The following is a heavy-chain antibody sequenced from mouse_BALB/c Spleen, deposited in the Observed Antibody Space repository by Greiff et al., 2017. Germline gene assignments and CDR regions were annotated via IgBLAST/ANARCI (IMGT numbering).Heavy chain of an antibody. D-gene: IGHD4-1*01. Sequence: VQLQESGPELVKPGASVRISCKASGYTFTSYYIHWVKQRPGQGLEWIGWIYPGNVNTKYNEKFKGKATLTADKSSSTAYMQLSSLTSEDSAVYFCARSGGTLFAYWGQGTLVTVSA. CDR3: ARSGGTLFAY. CDR1: GYTFTSYY. V-gene: IGHV1S56*01. J-gene: IGHJ3*01. CDR2: IYPGNVNT.